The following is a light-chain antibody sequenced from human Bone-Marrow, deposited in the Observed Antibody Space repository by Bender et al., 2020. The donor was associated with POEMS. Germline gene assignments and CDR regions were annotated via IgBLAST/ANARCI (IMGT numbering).Light chain of an antibody. CDR3: SSYTSARHVV. V-gene: IGLV2-8*01. J-gene: IGLJ2*01. CDR2: EVS. CDR1: SSDVGGYNY. Sequence: QSALTQPPSASGSLGQSVIISCTGTSSDVGGYNYVSWFQQHPGKAPKLIVYEVSKGPSGVPDRFSGSKSGNTASLIVSGLQADDEADYYCSSYTSARHVVFGGGTKLTVL.